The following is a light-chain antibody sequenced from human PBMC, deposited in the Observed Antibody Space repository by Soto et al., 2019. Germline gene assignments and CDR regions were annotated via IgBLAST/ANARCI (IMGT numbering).Light chain of an antibody. CDR1: SGHSSHA. CDR3: QTWGTGPLV. V-gene: IGLV4-69*01. CDR2: LNSDGSH. Sequence: QSVLTQSPSASASLGASVKLTCTLSSGHSSHAIAWHQQQPEKGPRYLMKLNSDGSHSKGDGIPDRFSGSSSGAERYLTISSLQSEDEADYYCQTWGTGPLVFRGGTKLTVL. J-gene: IGLJ2*01.